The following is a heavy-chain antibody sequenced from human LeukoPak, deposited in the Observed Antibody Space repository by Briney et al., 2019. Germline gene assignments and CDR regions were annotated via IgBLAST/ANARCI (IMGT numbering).Heavy chain of an antibody. CDR1: GFTFSFHL. Sequence: PGGSLRLSCAASGFTFSFHLMTWVRQAPGKGLEWVANIKYDGSEMYYVDSVKGRFTISRDNAKSPLFLQMNSLRAEDTAVYYCARGSYDLWGQGTLVTVSS. CDR3: ARGSYDL. V-gene: IGHV3-7*01. CDR2: IKYDGSEM. D-gene: IGHD3-10*01. J-gene: IGHJ5*02.